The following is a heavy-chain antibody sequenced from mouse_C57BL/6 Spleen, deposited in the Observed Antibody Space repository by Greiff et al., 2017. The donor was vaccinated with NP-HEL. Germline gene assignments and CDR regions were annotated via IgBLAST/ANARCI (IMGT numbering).Heavy chain of an antibody. D-gene: IGHD2-4*01. CDR2: ISSGGSYT. CDR3: ARSRSYYDYDGGFAY. Sequence: EVQRVESGGDLVKPGGSLKLSCAASGFTFSSYGMSWVRQTPDKRLEWVATISSGGSYTYYPDSVKGRFTISRDNAKNTLYLQMSSLKSEDTAMYYCARSRSYYDYDGGFAYWGQGTLVTVSA. CDR1: GFTFSSYG. V-gene: IGHV5-6*01. J-gene: IGHJ3*01.